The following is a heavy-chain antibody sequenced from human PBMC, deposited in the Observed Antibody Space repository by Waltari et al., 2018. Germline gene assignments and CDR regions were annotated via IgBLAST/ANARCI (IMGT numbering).Heavy chain of an antibody. J-gene: IGHJ4*02. Sequence: EVQLVESGGDLVQPGGSLRLSCAASGFTFSTYAMSWVRQSPGKGLEWVSSIYTGGSGTYYADSVKGRFTISRDNSRNTSYLQMNSLSVEDTAVYYCTNGGYWGQGTLVTVSS. CDR2: IYTGGSGT. D-gene: IGHD3-16*01. CDR3: TNGGY. V-gene: IGHV3-23*03. CDR1: GFTFSTYA.